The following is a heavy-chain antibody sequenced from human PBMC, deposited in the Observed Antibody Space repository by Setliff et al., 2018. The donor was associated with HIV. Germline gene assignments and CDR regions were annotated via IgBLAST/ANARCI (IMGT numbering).Heavy chain of an antibody. D-gene: IGHD1-1*01. CDR3: ATPHREREDDAFDI. Sequence: KPSETLSLTCNVSGFSIGNFYYWGWVRQPPGKGLEWVGSMYPNGRTYYNPSVKSRVTISVDTSKNQFFLKLSSVTAADTAMYYCATPHREREDDAFDIWGQGTKVTVSS. J-gene: IGHJ3*02. CDR1: GFSIGNFYY. V-gene: IGHV4-38-2*02. CDR2: MYPNGRT.